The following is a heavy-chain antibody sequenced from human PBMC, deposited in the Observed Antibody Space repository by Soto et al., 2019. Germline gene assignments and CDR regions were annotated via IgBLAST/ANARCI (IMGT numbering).Heavy chain of an antibody. CDR2: IYYSGST. V-gene: IGHV4-59*08. Sequence: SETLSLTCTVSGGSISSYYWSWIRQPPGKGLEWIGYIYYSGSTNYNPSLKSRVTISVDTSKNQFSLKLSSVTAADTAVYYCARRVDYGDYSDAFDIWGQGTMVTVS. D-gene: IGHD4-17*01. J-gene: IGHJ3*02. CDR1: GGSISSYY. CDR3: ARRVDYGDYSDAFDI.